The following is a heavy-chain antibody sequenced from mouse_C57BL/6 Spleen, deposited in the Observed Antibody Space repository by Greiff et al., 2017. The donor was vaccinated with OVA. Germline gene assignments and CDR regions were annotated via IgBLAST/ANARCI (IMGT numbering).Heavy chain of an antibody. CDR2: IHPNSGST. D-gene: IGHD4-1*02. V-gene: IGHV1-64*01. J-gene: IGHJ3*01. CDR3: AREAQLGVFAY. Sequence: VQLQQPGAELVKPGASVKLSCKASGYTFTSYWMHWVKQRPGQGLEWIGMIHPNSGSTNYNEKFKGKATLTVDKSSSTAYMQLSSLTSEDSAVYYCAREAQLGVFAYWGQGTLVTVSA. CDR1: GYTFTSYW.